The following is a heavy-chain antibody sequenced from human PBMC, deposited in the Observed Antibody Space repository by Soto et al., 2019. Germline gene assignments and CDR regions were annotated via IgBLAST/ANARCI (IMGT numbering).Heavy chain of an antibody. V-gene: IGHV6-1*01. CDR3: ARDLTAALAPSGYYYGMDV. Sequence: PSQTLSLTCAISGDSVSSDSAAWNWIRQSPSRGLEWLGRTYYRSKWYNDYAVSVKSRITINPDTSKNQFSLQLNSVTPEDTAVYYCARDLTAALAPSGYYYGMDVWGQGTTVTVSS. CDR1: GDSVSSDSAA. CDR2: TYYRSKWYN. J-gene: IGHJ6*02. D-gene: IGHD6-6*01.